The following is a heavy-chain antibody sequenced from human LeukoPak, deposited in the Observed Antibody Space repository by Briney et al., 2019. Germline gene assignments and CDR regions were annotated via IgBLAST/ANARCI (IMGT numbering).Heavy chain of an antibody. Sequence: GGSLRLSCAASGFTFSSYAMSWVSQAPGKGLEWVSAISGSGGSTYYADSVKGRFTISRDNSKNTLYLQMNSLRAEDTAVYYCAKGIGTNYDFWSGYYMIFDYWGQGTLVTVSS. J-gene: IGHJ4*02. CDR3: AKGIGTNYDFWSGYYMIFDY. D-gene: IGHD3-3*01. V-gene: IGHV3-23*01. CDR2: ISGSGGST. CDR1: GFTFSSYA.